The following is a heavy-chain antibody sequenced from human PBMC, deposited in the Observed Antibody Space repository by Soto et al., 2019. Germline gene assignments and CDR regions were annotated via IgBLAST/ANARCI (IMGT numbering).Heavy chain of an antibody. CDR3: ASVLEGDILAGFDP. V-gene: IGHV4-30-4*08. Sequence: PSETLSLTCTVSGGSISIGGYYWSWIRHQPGKGLEWIGYIYYSGSTYYNPSLKSRVTISVDTSKNQFSLKLSSVTAADTAVYYCASVLEGDILAGFDPWGQGTLVTVSS. J-gene: IGHJ5*02. CDR1: GGSISIGGYY. D-gene: IGHD3-9*01. CDR2: IYYSGST.